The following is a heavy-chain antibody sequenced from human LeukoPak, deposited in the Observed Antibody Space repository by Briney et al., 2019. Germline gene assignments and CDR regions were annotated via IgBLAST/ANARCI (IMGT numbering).Heavy chain of an antibody. J-gene: IGHJ3*02. CDR3: ATYYYDSSGYYWGHAFDI. V-gene: IGHV1-46*01. CDR1: GYTFTSNY. CDR2: IYPRDGST. D-gene: IGHD3-22*01. Sequence: GASVKVSCKASGYTFTSNYIHWVRQAPGQGLEWMGMIYPRDGSTSYAQKFQGRVTITADESTSTAYMELSSLRSEDTAVYYCATYYYDSSGYYWGHAFDIWGQGTMVTVSS.